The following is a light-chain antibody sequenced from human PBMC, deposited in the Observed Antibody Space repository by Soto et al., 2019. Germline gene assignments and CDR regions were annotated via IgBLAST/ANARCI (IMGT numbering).Light chain of an antibody. CDR2: VGTGGIVG. CDR1: SGYSNYK. CDR3: GADHGSGSIFVSNVV. Sequence: QLVLTQPPSASASLGASVTLTCTLSSGYSNYKVDWYQQRPGKGPRFVMRVGTGGIVGSKGDGIPDRFSVLGSGLNRYLTIKNIQEEDESDYHCGADHGSGSIFVSNVVFGGGTQLTVL. J-gene: IGLJ2*01. V-gene: IGLV9-49*01.